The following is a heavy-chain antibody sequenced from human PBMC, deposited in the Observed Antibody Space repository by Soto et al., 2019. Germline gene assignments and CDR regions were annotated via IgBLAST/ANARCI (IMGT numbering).Heavy chain of an antibody. V-gene: IGHV4-39*01. CDR2: LYYSGST. CDR3: AFWSGYYTGAFDI. CDR1: GGSISSSSYY. J-gene: IGHJ3*02. Sequence: SETLSLTCTVSGGSISSSSYYWGWIRQPPGKGLEWIGSLYYSGSTYYNPSLKSRVTLSVDTSKNQFSLKLSSVTAADTAAYYCAFWSGYYTGAFDIWGQGTMVTVSS. D-gene: IGHD3-3*01.